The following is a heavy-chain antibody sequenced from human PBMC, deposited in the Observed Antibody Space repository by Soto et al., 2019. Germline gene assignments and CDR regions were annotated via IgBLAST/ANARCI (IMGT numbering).Heavy chain of an antibody. CDR2: ISGSGGST. J-gene: IGHJ4*02. V-gene: IGHV3-23*01. Sequence: GGSLRLSCAASGFTFSSYAMSWVRQAPGKGLEWVSAISGSGGSTYYADSVKGRFTISRDNSKNTLYLQMNSLRAEDTAVYYCATHSGGGVRNSPMSHYWGQGTLVTVSS. CDR3: ATHSGGGVRNSPMSHY. CDR1: GFTFSSYA. D-gene: IGHD3-16*01.